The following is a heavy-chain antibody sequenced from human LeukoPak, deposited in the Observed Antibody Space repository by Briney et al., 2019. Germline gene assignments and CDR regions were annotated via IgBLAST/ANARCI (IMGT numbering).Heavy chain of an antibody. CDR3: ARAARRYCSSTSCSVPRYWFDP. D-gene: IGHD2-2*01. CDR1: GGSFSGYY. J-gene: IGHJ5*02. CDR2: INHSGST. Sequence: SETLSLTCAVYGGSFSGYYWSWIRQPPGKRLEWIGEINHSGSTNYNPSLKSRVTISVDTSKNQFSLKLSSVTAADTAVYYCARAARRYCSSTSCSVPRYWFDPWGQGTLVTVSS. V-gene: IGHV4-34*01.